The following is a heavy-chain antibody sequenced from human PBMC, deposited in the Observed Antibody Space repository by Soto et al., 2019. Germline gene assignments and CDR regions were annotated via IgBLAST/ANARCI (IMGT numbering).Heavy chain of an antibody. CDR2: IIPIFGTA. Sequence: ASVKVSCKASGGTFSSYSISWVRQAPGQGLEWMGGIIPIFGTANYAQKFQGRVTITADESTSTAYMELSSLRSEDTAVYYCARAHPEQFGWFDPWGQGTLVTSPQ. CDR1: GGTFSSYS. CDR3: ARAHPEQFGWFDP. J-gene: IGHJ5*02. D-gene: IGHD3-10*01. V-gene: IGHV1-69*13.